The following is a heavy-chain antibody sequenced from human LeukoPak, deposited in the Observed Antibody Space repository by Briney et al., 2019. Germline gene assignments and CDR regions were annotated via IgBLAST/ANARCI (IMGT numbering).Heavy chain of an antibody. D-gene: IGHD3-10*01. J-gene: IGHJ5*02. CDR2: FDPEDGET. CDR3: ARVIRRMVRGVIVYNWFDP. CDR1: GYTLTELS. V-gene: IGHV1-24*01. Sequence: ASVKVSCKVSGYTLTELSIHWVRQGPGKGLEWLGGFDPEDGETIYAQKFQGRVTITGSTSISTAYMELSSLTAEDTAVYYCARVIRRMVRGVIVYNWFDPWGQGTPVTVSS.